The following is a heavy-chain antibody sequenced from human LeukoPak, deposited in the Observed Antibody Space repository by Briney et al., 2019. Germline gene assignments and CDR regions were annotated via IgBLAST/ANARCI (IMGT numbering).Heavy chain of an antibody. J-gene: IGHJ4*02. Sequence: SETLSLTCSVSGGSISSTSYYWGWIRQPPGKGLDWIGSLFYSGSIYYNPSLKSRLTISVDTSKNQFSLKLSSVTAADTAVYYCARTSAYCGADCYSTFDYWGQGTLVTVSS. D-gene: IGHD2-21*02. CDR1: GGSISSTSYY. CDR3: ARTSAYCGADCYSTFDY. CDR2: LFYSGSI. V-gene: IGHV4-39*01.